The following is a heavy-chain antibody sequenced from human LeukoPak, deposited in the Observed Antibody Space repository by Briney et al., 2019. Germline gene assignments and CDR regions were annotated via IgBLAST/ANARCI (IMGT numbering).Heavy chain of an antibody. CDR3: ARDARVVPAAMVY. D-gene: IGHD2-2*01. Sequence: ASVKVSCKASGGTFSSYAISWVRQAPGQGLEWMGGIIPIFGTANYAQKFQGRVTITADESTSTAYMELRSLRSDDTAVYYYARDARVVPAAMVYWGQGTLVTVSS. CDR2: IIPIFGTA. CDR1: GGTFSSYA. J-gene: IGHJ4*02. V-gene: IGHV1-69*13.